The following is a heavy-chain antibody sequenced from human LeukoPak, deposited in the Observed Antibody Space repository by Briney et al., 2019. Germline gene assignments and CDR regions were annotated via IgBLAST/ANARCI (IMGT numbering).Heavy chain of an antibody. CDR2: INHSGGT. V-gene: IGHV4-34*01. Sequence: SETLSLTCAVYGGSFSGYYWSWIRQPPGKGLEWIGEINHSGGTNYNPSLKSRVTISVDTSKNQFSLKLSSVTAADTAVYYCARFSKSGTDLFDYWGQGTLVTVSS. CDR3: ARFSKSGTDLFDY. J-gene: IGHJ4*02. CDR1: GGSFSGYY.